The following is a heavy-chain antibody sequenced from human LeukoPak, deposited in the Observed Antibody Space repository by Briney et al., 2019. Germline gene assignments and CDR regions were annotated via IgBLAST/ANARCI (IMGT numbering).Heavy chain of an antibody. CDR2: INSDGSTT. J-gene: IGHJ3*02. CDR1: GFTLSSYW. Sequence: GGSLRLSCAASGFTLSSYWIYWVRHAPGKGLEWVSRINSDGSTTTYADSVKGRFTISRDNAKNTVYLQMNSLRAEDTAVYYCAREADSSGWYVDAFDIWGQGTMVTVSS. D-gene: IGHD6-19*01. CDR3: AREADSSGWYVDAFDI. V-gene: IGHV3-74*01.